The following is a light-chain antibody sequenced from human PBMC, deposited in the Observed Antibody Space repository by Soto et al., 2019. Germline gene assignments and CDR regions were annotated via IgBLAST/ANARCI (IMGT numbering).Light chain of an antibody. CDR3: QQYNSYSPLT. V-gene: IGKV1-5*03. CDR2: KAS. CDR1: QSISTW. J-gene: IGKJ4*01. Sequence: DIQMTQSPSTLPASVGDRVTITCRANQSISTWLAWYQQKPGKAPNLLIYKASRLETGVPSRFSGSGSGTEITLTINFLQPDDFATYYCQQYNSYSPLTFGGGTKVDIK.